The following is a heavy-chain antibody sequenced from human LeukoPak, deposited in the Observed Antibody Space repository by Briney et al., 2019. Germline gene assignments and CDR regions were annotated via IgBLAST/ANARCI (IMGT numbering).Heavy chain of an antibody. CDR3: ARLSGDGWG. D-gene: IGHD3-16*02. Sequence: SETLSLTCTVSGGSISSGGYYWSWIQQPPGKGLEWIGYIYHSESTYYNPSLKSRVTISVDRSKNQFSLKLSSVTAADTAVYYCARLSGDGWGWGQGTLVTVSS. CDR2: IYHSEST. CDR1: GGSISSGGYY. V-gene: IGHV4-30-2*01. J-gene: IGHJ4*02.